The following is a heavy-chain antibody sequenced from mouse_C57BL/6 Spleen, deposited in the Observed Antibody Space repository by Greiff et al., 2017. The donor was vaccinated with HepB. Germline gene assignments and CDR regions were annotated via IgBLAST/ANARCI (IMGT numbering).Heavy chain of an antibody. CDR1: GYTFTSYW. CDR3: ALFYRDYFDY. Sequence: VQLQQPGAELVNPGASVKLSCKASGYTFTSYWMHWVKQRPGQGLEWIGMIHPNSGSTNYNEKFKSKATLTVDKSSSTAYMQLSSLTSEDSAVYYCALFYRDYFDYWGQGTTLTVSS. V-gene: IGHV1-64*01. CDR2: IHPNSGST. J-gene: IGHJ2*01. D-gene: IGHD1-1*01.